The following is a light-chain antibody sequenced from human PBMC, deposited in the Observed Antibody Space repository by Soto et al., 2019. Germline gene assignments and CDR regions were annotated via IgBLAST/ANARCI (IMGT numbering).Light chain of an antibody. CDR2: DAS. V-gene: IGKV3-11*01. Sequence: EIVLTQSPATLSLSPGDRATPSSRASQSVGSYLGWYQQRPGQAPRLLIYDASNRATGIPARFSGSGSGTDFTLTISSLEPEDFAVYYCQQRSDWPSTFGGGTKVEIK. CDR1: QSVGSY. CDR3: QQRSDWPST. J-gene: IGKJ4*01.